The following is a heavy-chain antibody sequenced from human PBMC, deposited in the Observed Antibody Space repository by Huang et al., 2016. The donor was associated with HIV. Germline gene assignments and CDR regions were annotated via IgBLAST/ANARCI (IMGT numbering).Heavy chain of an antibody. J-gene: IGHJ4*02. Sequence: QVQLQESGPGLVKPSETLSLTCTVSGGSISTHYWSWIRQPTGKGLEWIGSIDYSGSTNYSHSLKSRVTILLDTSKNQFSLRVNSVTAADTAMYYCARDHHDFWRGYRRMYFFDHWGQGTLVTVSS. CDR2: IDYSGST. CDR1: GGSISTHY. V-gene: IGHV4-59*11. D-gene: IGHD3-3*01. CDR3: ARDHHDFWRGYRRMYFFDH.